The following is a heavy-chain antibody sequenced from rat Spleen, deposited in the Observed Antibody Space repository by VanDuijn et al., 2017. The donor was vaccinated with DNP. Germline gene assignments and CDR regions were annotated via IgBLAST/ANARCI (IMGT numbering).Heavy chain of an antibody. CDR3: TRDWSRGPLAY. D-gene: IGHD4-3*01. Sequence: QVQLKESGPGLVQPSQTLSLTCTVSGFSLTSYGVSWVRQPPGKGLEWIAGISSDGNTYYNSVLKSRLSISRDTSKSQVFLKMNSLQTEGTAIYFCTRDWSRGPLAYWGQGTLVTVSS. CDR2: ISSDGNT. CDR1: GFSLTSYG. V-gene: IGHV2S8*01. J-gene: IGHJ3*01.